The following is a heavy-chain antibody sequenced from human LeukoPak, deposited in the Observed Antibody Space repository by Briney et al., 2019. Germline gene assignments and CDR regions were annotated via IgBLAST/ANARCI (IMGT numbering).Heavy chain of an antibody. D-gene: IGHD3-22*01. CDR2: ISSSSSYI. V-gene: IGHV3-21*01. J-gene: IGHJ4*02. Sequence: GGSLRLSCAASGFTFSSYSMNWVRQAPGKGLEWVSSISSSSSYIYYADSVKGRFTISRDNAKNSLYLQMNSLRAEDTAVYYCARAWPENYYDSSGYYWGQGTLVTVSS. CDR1: GFTFSSYS. CDR3: ARAWPENYYDSSGYY.